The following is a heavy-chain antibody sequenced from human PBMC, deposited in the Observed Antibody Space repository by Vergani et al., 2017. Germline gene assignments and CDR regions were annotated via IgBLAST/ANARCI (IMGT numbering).Heavy chain of an antibody. CDR3: AKLVKGTTLTTYFDY. CDR1: GFTFSSYA. D-gene: IGHD4-11*01. Sequence: EVQLLESGGGLVQPGGSLRLSCAASGFTFSSYARSWVRQAPGKGLGWVSAISGRGGSTYYAYSVKGRFSISRHNSNNTLYLQTNSLRAEDTDVYYCAKLVKGTTLTTYFDYWGQGTLVTVSS. J-gene: IGHJ4*02. V-gene: IGHV3-23*01. CDR2: ISGRGGST.